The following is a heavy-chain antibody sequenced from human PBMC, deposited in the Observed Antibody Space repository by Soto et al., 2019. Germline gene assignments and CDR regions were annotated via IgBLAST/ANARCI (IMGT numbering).Heavy chain of an antibody. CDR3: ARESEDLTSNFDY. CDR2: ISSTTNYI. V-gene: IGHV3-21*01. CDR1: GFTFSRYS. Sequence: EVQLLESGGGLVRPGGSLRLSCAASGFTFSRYSMNWVRQAPGKGLEWVSSISSTTNYIYYADSMKGRCTVSRDNAKNSVSLYMNSLTAEDTAVYYCARESEDLTSNFDYWGQGTLVTVSS. J-gene: IGHJ4*02.